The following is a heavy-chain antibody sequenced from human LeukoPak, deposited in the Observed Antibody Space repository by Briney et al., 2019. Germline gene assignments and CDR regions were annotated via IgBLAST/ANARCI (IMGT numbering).Heavy chain of an antibody. V-gene: IGHV4-38-2*02. CDR1: GYSISSGYY. CDR2: IYHSGST. Sequence: PSETLSLTCTVSGYSISSGYYWGWSRQPPGKGLEWIGSIYHSGSTYYNPSLKSRVTISVDTSKNQFSLKLSSVTAADTALYYCARTGYYYDSSGYQTSYFDYWGQGTLVTVSS. D-gene: IGHD3-22*01. J-gene: IGHJ4*02. CDR3: ARTGYYYDSSGYQTSYFDY.